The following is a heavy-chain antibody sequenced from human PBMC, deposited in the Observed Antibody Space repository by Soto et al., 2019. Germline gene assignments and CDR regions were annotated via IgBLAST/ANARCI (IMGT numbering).Heavy chain of an antibody. CDR1: GFTFSSYG. V-gene: IGHV3-48*01. CDR3: ARGRITVAGYDY. Sequence: EVQLVESGGGLVQPGGSLRLSCAASGFTFSSYGMSWVRQAPGKGLEWVSYVSDSSSRIIYADSEKGRFTISRDNAKNSLYLQMNSLTAEDTAVYYCARGRITVAGYDYWGQGTLVTVSS. J-gene: IGHJ4*02. D-gene: IGHD6-19*01. CDR2: VSDSSSRI.